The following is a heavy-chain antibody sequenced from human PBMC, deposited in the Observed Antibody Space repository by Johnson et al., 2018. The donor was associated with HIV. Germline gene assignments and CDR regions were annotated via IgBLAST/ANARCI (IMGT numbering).Heavy chain of an antibody. CDR1: GFTFDDYA. Sequence: VQVVESGGGLVQPGRSLRLSCAASGFTFDDYAMHWVRQAPGKGLEWVSGISWNSGSIGYADCVKGRFTISRDNAKNSLYLQMNSLRAEDTALYYCAKAGAAVIHFDIWGQGTMVTVSS. J-gene: IGHJ3*02. CDR3: AKAGAAVIHFDI. V-gene: IGHV3-9*01. D-gene: IGHD6-13*01. CDR2: ISWNSGSI.